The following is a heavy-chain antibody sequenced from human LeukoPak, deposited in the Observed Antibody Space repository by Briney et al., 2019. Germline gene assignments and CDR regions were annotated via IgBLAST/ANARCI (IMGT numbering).Heavy chain of an antibody. D-gene: IGHD2-15*01. CDR3: ARWVEGMDV. CDR2: LYYSGST. CDR1: GGPFSGYY. Sequence: KPSETLSLTCSVYGGPFSGYYWSWIRQPPAKGRERNGYLYYSGSTNYNPSLKSRVTISVDTSKTQFSLKLSSVTAADTAVYYCARWVEGMDVWGQGTTVTVSS. V-gene: IGHV4-59*08. J-gene: IGHJ6*02.